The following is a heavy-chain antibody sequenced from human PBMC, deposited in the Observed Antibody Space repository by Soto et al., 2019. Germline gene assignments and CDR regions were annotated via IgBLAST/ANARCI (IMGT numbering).Heavy chain of an antibody. V-gene: IGHV1-18*01. D-gene: IGHD1-20*01. Sequence: ASVKVSCKASGYTFSTYGINWVRQAPGQGLEWMGWISAYNGNTNNAQNFQGRVTMTTDTSTSTAYMELRSLRSDDTAVYYCARGDNWNYVDYWGQGTLVTASS. CDR1: GYTFSTYG. J-gene: IGHJ4*02. CDR3: ARGDNWNYVDY. CDR2: ISAYNGNT.